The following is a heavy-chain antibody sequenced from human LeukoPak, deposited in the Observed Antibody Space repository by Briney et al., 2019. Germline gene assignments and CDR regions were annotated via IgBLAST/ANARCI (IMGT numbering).Heavy chain of an antibody. CDR2: ISYSGST. V-gene: IGHV4-31*03. CDR1: GGSLNIGAYY. J-gene: IGHJ4*02. D-gene: IGHD2-21*02. Sequence: PSQTLSLTCSVFGGSLNIGAYYWSWVRQHPGRGLEWIGYISYSGSTYYNPSLKSRVSISGDTSKNQFSLTVSSVTAADTAVYYCARMPLGSVVVTPYYFDNWGQGTLVTVSS. CDR3: ARMPLGSVVVTPYYFDN.